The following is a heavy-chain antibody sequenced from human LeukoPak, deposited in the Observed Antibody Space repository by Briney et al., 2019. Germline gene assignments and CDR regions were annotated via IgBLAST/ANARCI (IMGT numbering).Heavy chain of an antibody. CDR2: ISYDGSNK. J-gene: IGHJ6*02. CDR3: AKGGWDTAMGVSYYCYGMDV. V-gene: IGHV3-30*18. CDR1: GFTFSSYG. Sequence: GRSLRLSCAASGFTFSSYGMHWVRQAPGKGLEWVAVISYDGSNKYYADSVKGRFTISRDNSKNTLYLQMNSLRAEDTAVYYCAKGGWDTAMGVSYYCYGMDVSGQGTTVTVPS. D-gene: IGHD5-18*01.